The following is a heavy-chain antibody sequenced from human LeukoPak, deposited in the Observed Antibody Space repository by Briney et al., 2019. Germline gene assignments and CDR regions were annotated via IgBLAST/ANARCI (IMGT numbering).Heavy chain of an antibody. V-gene: IGHV3-15*01. Sequence: SGGSLRLSCAASGFTFSKYWMSWVRQAPGKGLEWVGRIKTKTEGGTRDYAAPVKGRFTISRDDSKNTLYLQMNRLQTEDTAVYYCTTDAPNFDAFDIWGQGTMVTVSS. CDR3: TTDAPNFDAFDI. D-gene: IGHD1-1*01. CDR2: IKTKTEGGTR. J-gene: IGHJ3*02. CDR1: GFTFSKYW.